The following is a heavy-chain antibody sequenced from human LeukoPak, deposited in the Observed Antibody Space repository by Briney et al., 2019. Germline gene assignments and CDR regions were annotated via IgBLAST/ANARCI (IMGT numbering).Heavy chain of an antibody. CDR3: AELGITMIGGV. CDR2: TRNKANSYTT. Sequence: GGTLRLSCAASGFTFSSYGMSWVRQAPGKGLEWVGRTRNKANSYTTEYAASVKGRFTISRDDSKNSLYLQMNSLRAEDTAVYYCAELGITMIGGVWGKGTTVTISS. CDR1: GFTFSSYG. D-gene: IGHD3-10*02. J-gene: IGHJ6*04. V-gene: IGHV3-72*01.